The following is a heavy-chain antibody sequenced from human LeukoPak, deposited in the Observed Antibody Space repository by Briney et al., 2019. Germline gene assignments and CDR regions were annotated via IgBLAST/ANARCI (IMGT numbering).Heavy chain of an antibody. CDR1: GYSINSGYI. J-gene: IGHJ4*02. V-gene: IGHV4-38-2*02. Sequence: SETLSLTWTVSGYSINSGYIWGCVRQPPRKGPEWIGSIFHTGDVYYNPSLRSRVTVSVDTSRNQVSLKLSSVTAADTAVYYCARVLKGRAPFDYWGQGTLVTVSS. CDR3: ARVLKGRAPFDY. CDR2: IFHTGDV.